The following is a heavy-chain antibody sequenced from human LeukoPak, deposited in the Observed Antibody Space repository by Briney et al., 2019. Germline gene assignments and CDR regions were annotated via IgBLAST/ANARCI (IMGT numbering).Heavy chain of an antibody. Sequence: SETLSLTCAVYGGSFSGYYWSWIRQPPGKGLEWIGEINHSGSTNYSPSLKSRVTISVDTSKNQFSLKLSSVTAADTAVYYCARDRNYYGSGSYSPYFDYWGQGTLVTVSS. CDR2: INHSGST. D-gene: IGHD3-10*01. J-gene: IGHJ4*02. CDR1: GGSFSGYY. CDR3: ARDRNYYGSGSYSPYFDY. V-gene: IGHV4-34*01.